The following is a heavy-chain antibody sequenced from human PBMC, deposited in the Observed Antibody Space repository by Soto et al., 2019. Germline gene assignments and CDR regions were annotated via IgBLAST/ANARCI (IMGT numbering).Heavy chain of an antibody. J-gene: IGHJ6*04. CDR1: GGTFSNSA. V-gene: IGHV1-69*13. CDR2: IMPIFRTP. CDR3: ARDKAREKIGGNYYYCLDV. Sequence: GASVKVSCKASGGTFSNSAISWVRQAPGQGLEWMGGIMPIFRTPDYAQKFQGRVSITADESTSTAYMELSGLRSDDTAVYYCARDKAREKIGGNYYYCLDVGGKGTRATVP.